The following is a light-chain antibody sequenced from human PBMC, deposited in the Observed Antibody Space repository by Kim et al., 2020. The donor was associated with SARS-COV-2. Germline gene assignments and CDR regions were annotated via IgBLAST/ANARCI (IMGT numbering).Light chain of an antibody. Sequence: GQSDTLTGTGTGSDVGSYNRVSWYQQPPGTAPNVIIYEVSDRPSGVPARFSGSKSGNTASLTISGLQAEDEADYYCSSFTTSATYVFGTGTKVTVL. CDR1: GSDVGSYNR. V-gene: IGLV2-18*02. J-gene: IGLJ1*01. CDR3: SSFTTSATYV. CDR2: EVS.